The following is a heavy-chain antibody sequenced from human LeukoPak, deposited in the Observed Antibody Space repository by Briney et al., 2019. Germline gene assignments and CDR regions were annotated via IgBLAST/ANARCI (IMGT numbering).Heavy chain of an antibody. Sequence: GGSLRLSCAASGFTFSSYAMNWVRQAPGRGLEWASGFSGSGGTTYYADSVKGRFTISRDNSKNTLYLQMNSLRAEDTAVYYCANGNRCTSPNCLGYYYFYMGVWGKGTTVTVSS. CDR1: GFTFSSYA. CDR2: FSGSGGTT. D-gene: IGHD2-8*01. CDR3: ANGNRCTSPNCLGYYYFYMGV. V-gene: IGHV3-23*01. J-gene: IGHJ6*03.